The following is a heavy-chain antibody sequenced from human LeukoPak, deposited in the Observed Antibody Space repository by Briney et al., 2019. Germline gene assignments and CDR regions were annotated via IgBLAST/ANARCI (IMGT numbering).Heavy chain of an antibody. J-gene: IGHJ6*03. D-gene: IGHD5-18*01. CDR3: ARKAKYSYGLNYYSYNRDV. CDR2: INHSGST. V-gene: IGHV4-34*01. CDR1: GGSISSYY. Sequence: PSETLSLTCTVSGGSISSYYWSWIRQPPGKGLEWIGEINHSGSTNYNPSLKSRVTISVDTSKNQFSLKLSSVTAADTAVYYCARKAKYSYGLNYYSYNRDVGEKGTTAT.